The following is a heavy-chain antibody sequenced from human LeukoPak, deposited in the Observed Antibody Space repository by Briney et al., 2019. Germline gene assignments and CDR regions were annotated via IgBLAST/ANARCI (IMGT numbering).Heavy chain of an antibody. Sequence: SVKVSCKASGGTFSSYAISWVRQAPGQGLEWMGGIIPIFGTANYAQKFQGRVTITTDESTSTAYMELSSLRSEDTAVYYCACNIVVVPADYYYYYMDVWGKGTTVTVSS. CDR3: ACNIVVVPADYYYYYMDV. CDR2: IIPIFGTA. D-gene: IGHD2-2*01. CDR1: GGTFSSYA. V-gene: IGHV1-69*05. J-gene: IGHJ6*03.